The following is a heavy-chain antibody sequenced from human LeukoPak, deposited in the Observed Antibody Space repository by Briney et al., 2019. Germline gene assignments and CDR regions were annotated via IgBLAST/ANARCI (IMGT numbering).Heavy chain of an antibody. Sequence: GGSLRLSCAASGFTFSSYSMNWVRQAPGKGLEWVAPISSSSSYIYYADSVEGRFTISRDNAKNSLYLQMNSLRAEDTAVYYCARSLRGYSYGYDAFDIWGQGTMVTVSS. CDR3: ARSLRGYSYGYDAFDI. D-gene: IGHD5-18*01. J-gene: IGHJ3*02. CDR1: GFTFSSYS. CDR2: ISSSSSYI. V-gene: IGHV3-21*01.